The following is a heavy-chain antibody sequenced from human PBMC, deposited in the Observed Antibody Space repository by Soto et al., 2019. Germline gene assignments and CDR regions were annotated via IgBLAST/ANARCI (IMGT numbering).Heavy chain of an antibody. CDR3: ARDQPWGFGSLNYYYYYGMDV. CDR1: GYTFTSYG. J-gene: IGHJ6*02. V-gene: IGHV1-18*01. D-gene: IGHD3-10*01. CDR2: ISAYNGNT. Sequence: ASVKVSCKASGYTFTSYGIIWVRQAPGQGLEWMGWISAYNGNTNYAQKLQGRVTMTTDTSTSTAYMELRSLRSDDTAVYYCARDQPWGFGSLNYYYYYGMDVWGQGTTVTVSS.